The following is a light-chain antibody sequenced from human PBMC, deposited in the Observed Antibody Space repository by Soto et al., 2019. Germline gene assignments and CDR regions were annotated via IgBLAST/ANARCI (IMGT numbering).Light chain of an antibody. CDR2: DVS. V-gene: IGKV1-33*01. J-gene: IGKJ5*01. CDR3: QQYDNLIT. Sequence: IQVTQSPSSLSASVGDGVTITCQASQDISNYLNWYQQKQGQAPKLLIYDVSNLETGVPSRFRGSGSGTDFNFTISSLQPEDIATYYCQQYDNLITFGQGTRLEIK. CDR1: QDISNY.